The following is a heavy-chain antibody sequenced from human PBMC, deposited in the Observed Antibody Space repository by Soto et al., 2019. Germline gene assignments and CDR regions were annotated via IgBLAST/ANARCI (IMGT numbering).Heavy chain of an antibody. J-gene: IGHJ5*02. Sequence: VQLQESGPGLVKPSQTLSLTCPVSGVSISSGGYYWSWSRQHPGKGLEWIGYIYYSVSTYYNPSRKSRVTISEHTSKNQFALKLSSVTAADTAVYYCARSVFPGGKGTVVTVPS. CDR1: GVSISSGGYY. V-gene: IGHV4-31*03. CDR2: IYYSVST. CDR3: ARSVFP.